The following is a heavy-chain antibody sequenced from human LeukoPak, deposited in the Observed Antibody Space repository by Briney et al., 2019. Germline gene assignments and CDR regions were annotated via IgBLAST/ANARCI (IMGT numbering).Heavy chain of an antibody. Sequence: GGSLRLSCAASGFSFSNYGMHWVRQAPGKGLEWVAVIWYDVSNKYYADSVKGRFTISRDNSKNTLYVQMSSLRAEDTAVYYCARSNNGGWGYCDYWGQGSLVTVSS. D-gene: IGHD3-16*01. CDR3: ARSNNGGWGYCDY. CDR1: GFSFSNYG. J-gene: IGHJ4*02. CDR2: IWYDVSNK. V-gene: IGHV3-33*01.